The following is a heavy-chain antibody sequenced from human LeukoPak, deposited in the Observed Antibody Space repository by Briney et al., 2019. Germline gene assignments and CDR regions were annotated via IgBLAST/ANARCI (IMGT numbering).Heavy chain of an antibody. CDR3: ATRFGDKNPY. J-gene: IGHJ4*02. V-gene: IGHV3-7*01. D-gene: IGHD3-10*01. CDR1: GFSFSSYW. CDR2: IKQDGSEK. Sequence: GGSLRLSCAASGFSFSSYWMSWVRQAPGKGLEWVANIKQDGSEKHYVDSVKGRFTIFRDNAKNSLYLQMGSLRAQDTAVYFCATRFGDKNPYWGQGTLVTVSS.